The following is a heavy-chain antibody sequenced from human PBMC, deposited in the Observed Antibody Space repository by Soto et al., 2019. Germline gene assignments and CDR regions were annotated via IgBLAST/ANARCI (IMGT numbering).Heavy chain of an antibody. V-gene: IGHV4-4*07. Sequence: PSEPLSLSCTVTEGSSDGYYWTCIRQSAGGGLEWIGRIYSSGSTNYNPSLKSRVTISLDTSMNHFSLRLSSVTAADKAGYYWARGQRFTYCCAPWGHGPLVA. CDR1: EGSSDGYY. CDR3: ARGQRFTYCCAP. J-gene: IGHJ5*02. CDR2: IYSSGST. D-gene: IGHD3-3*01.